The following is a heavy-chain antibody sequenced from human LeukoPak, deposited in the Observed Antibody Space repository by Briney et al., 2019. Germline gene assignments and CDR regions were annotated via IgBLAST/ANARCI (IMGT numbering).Heavy chain of an antibody. CDR3: AGQDYYDSSGYPYYFDY. D-gene: IGHD3-22*01. V-gene: IGHV3-48*01. CDR2: ISSSSSTI. Sequence: GGSLRLSCAASAFSLNAYNMNWVRQAPGKGLEWVSYISSSSSTIYYADSVKGRFTISRDNAKNSLYLQMNSLRAEDTAVYYCAGQDYYDSSGYPYYFDYWGQGTLVTVSS. CDR1: AFSLNAYN. J-gene: IGHJ4*02.